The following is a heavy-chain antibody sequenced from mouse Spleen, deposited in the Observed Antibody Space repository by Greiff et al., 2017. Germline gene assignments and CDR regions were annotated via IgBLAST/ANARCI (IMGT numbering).Heavy chain of an antibody. CDR2: ISSGSSTI. D-gene: IGHD3-3*01. Sequence: VQLQQSGGGLVKPGGSLKLSCAASGFTFSDYGMHWVRQAPEKGLEWVAYISSGSSTIYYADTVKGRFTISRDNAKNTLFLQMTSLRSEDTAMYYCARRAVPYYAMDYWGQGTSVTVSS. J-gene: IGHJ4*01. CDR1: GFTFSDYG. CDR3: ARRAVPYYAMDY. V-gene: IGHV5-17*01.